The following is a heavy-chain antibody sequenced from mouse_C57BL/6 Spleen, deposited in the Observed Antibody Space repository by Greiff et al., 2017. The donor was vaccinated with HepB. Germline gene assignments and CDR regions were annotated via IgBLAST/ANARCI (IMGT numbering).Heavy chain of an antibody. CDR3: ARYDDGYYFNYAMDY. CDR1: GFNIKDYY. CDR2: IDPEDGET. D-gene: IGHD2-3*01. Sequence: EVQLVESGAELVKPGASVKLSCTASGFNIKDYYMHWVKQRTEQGLEWIGRIDPEDGETKYAPKFQGKATITADTSSNTAYLQLSSLTSEDTAVYYCARYDDGYYFNYAMDYWGQGTSVTVSS. V-gene: IGHV14-2*01. J-gene: IGHJ4*01.